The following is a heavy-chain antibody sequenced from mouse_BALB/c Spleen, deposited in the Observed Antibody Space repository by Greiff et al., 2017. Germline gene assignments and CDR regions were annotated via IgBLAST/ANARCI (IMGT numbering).Heavy chain of an antibody. V-gene: IGHV5-6*01. CDR1: GFTFSSYG. J-gene: IGHJ4*01. Sequence: EVMLVESGGDLVKPGGSLKLSCAASGFTFSSYGMSWVRQTPDKRLEWVATISSGGSYTYYPDSVKGRFTISRDNAKNTLYLQMSSLKSEDTAMYYCARQGTATGGAMDYWGQGTSVTVSS. CDR3: ARQGTATGGAMDY. CDR2: ISSGGSYT. D-gene: IGHD1-2*01.